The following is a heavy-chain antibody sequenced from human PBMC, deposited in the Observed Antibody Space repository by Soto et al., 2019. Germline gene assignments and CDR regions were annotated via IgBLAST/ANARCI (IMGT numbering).Heavy chain of an antibody. CDR2: IYDSGST. CDR1: GGSISSYY. Sequence: SETLSLTCTVSGGSISSYYWSWIRQPPGKGLEWIGYIYDSGSTKYNPSLKSRVTMSVDTTNNQFYLKLTYVTAADTAVYYCARVIANSGIDYWGQGALVTVSS. J-gene: IGHJ4*02. D-gene: IGHD3-10*01. CDR3: ARVIANSGIDY. V-gene: IGHV4-59*01.